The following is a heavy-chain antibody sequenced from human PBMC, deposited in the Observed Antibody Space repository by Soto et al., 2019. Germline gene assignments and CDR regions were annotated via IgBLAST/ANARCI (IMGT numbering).Heavy chain of an antibody. CDR3: AKDLSRAFSGMDV. CDR1: GFTFSSYG. Sequence: QVQLVESGGGVVQPGRSLRLSCVASGFTFSSYGMHWVRQAPGKGLEWVTLLSNDGSNENYADSVKGRFTISRDNSKNTLYLQMNSLRAEDTAVYYFAKDLSRAFSGMDVWGQGTTFTVSS. CDR2: LSNDGSNE. D-gene: IGHD3-9*01. J-gene: IGHJ6*02. V-gene: IGHV3-30*18.